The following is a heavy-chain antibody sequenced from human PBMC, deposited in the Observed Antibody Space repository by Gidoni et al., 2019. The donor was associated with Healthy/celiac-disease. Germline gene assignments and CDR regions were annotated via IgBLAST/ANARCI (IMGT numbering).Heavy chain of an antibody. Sequence: QVQLVQSGAEVRKPGASVKVSCKDSGYTVTSYGSSWVRQAPGQGLEWMGWISAYNGNTNYAQKLQGRVTMTTDTSTSTAYMELRSLRADDTAVYYCARVPYYYDSSGLGYAFDIWGQGTMVTVSS. V-gene: IGHV1-18*01. D-gene: IGHD3-22*01. J-gene: IGHJ3*02. CDR3: ARVPYYYDSSGLGYAFDI. CDR1: GYTVTSYG. CDR2: ISAYNGNT.